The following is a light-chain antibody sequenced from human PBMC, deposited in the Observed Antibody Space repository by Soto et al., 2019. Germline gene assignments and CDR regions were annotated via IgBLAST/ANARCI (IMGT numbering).Light chain of an antibody. CDR2: WAS. Sequence: DIVMTQSPDSLAVSLGERATINCKSSQSILYSSNNKNYLAWYQQRSGQPPKLLIYWASTRESGAPDRFSGSGSGTDLTLTISSLQAEDVAVYYCQQYYDTPSTFGQGTKVEIK. J-gene: IGKJ1*01. V-gene: IGKV4-1*01. CDR3: QQYYDTPST. CDR1: QSILYSSNNKNY.